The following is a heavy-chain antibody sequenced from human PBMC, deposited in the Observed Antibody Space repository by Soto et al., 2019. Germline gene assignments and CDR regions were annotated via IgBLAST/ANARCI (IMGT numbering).Heavy chain of an antibody. Sequence: QVQLQESGPGLVKPSQTLSLTCTVSGGSISSGGYYWSWIRQHPGKGLEWIGYIYYSGSTYYNQSQKSRVTMSVDTSENQFSLRLSSVTAAATAVYYCARKDSGYADYMDVWGKGTTVTVSS. D-gene: IGHD5-12*01. CDR2: IYYSGST. V-gene: IGHV4-31*03. CDR1: GGSISSGGYY. CDR3: ARKDSGYADYMDV. J-gene: IGHJ6*03.